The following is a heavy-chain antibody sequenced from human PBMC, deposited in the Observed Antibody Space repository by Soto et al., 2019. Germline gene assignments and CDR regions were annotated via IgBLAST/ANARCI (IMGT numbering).Heavy chain of an antibody. D-gene: IGHD3-9*01. CDR3: ASSVLRYFDWLLNPPPGLFDR. V-gene: IGHV4-34*01. CDR2: INHSGST. J-gene: IGHJ5*02. Sequence: SETLSLTCAVYGGSSSGYYWSWIRQPPGKGMEWIGEINHSGSTNYNPSLKSRVTISVDTSKNQFSLKLSSVTAADTAVYYCASSVLRYFDWLLNPPPGLFDRWGHGTLVTVHS. CDR1: GGSSSGYY.